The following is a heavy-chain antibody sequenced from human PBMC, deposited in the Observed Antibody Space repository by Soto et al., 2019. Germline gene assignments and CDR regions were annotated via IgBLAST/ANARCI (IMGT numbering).Heavy chain of an antibody. CDR2: INPNSGGT. CDR1: GYTFTGYY. CDR3: ASRSCSSTSCRYYYYGMDV. D-gene: IGHD2-2*01. Sequence: QVQLVQSGAEVKKPGASVKVSCKASGYTFTGYYMHWVRQAPGQGLEWMGWINPNSGGTNYAQKFQGRVTMTRDTSISTDYMELSRLRYDDTAVYYCASRSCSSTSCRYYYYGMDVWGQGTTVTVSS. V-gene: IGHV1-2*02. J-gene: IGHJ6*02.